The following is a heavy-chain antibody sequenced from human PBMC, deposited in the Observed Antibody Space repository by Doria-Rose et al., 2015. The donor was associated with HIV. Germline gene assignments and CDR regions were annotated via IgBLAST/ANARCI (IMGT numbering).Heavy chain of an antibody. CDR1: GFTFSSHR. D-gene: IGHD3-10*01. CDR2: ISSTSAYI. V-gene: IGHV3-21*01. J-gene: IGHJ4*02. CDR3: ATGVTLDY. Sequence: VQLVQSGGGLVGPGGSLRLSCATSGFTFSSHRINWVRQAPGKGLELVSSISSTSAYINYADSVSGRFTISRDNARNSLYLQMDSLRAEDTAIYYCATGVTLDYWGQGTLVTVSS.